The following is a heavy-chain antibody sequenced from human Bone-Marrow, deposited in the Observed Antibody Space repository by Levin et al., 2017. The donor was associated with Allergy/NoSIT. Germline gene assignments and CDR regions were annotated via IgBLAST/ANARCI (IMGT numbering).Heavy chain of an antibody. D-gene: IGHD4-23*01. CDR3: GRHAALHDYGGEKYRGAVDV. CDR1: GASISTNNYY. J-gene: IGHJ6*02. Sequence: SETLSLTCTVSGASISTNNYYWGWFRQPPGTGLEWIGSIYYSESTYYTPSLKSRVTISVDTSKNQFSLKVRSVTAADTAVYYCGRHAALHDYGGEKYRGAVDVWGQGTTVTVSS. CDR2: IYYSEST. V-gene: IGHV4-39*01.